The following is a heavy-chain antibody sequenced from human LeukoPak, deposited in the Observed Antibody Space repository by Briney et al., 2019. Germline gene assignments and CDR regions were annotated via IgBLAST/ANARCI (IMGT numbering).Heavy chain of an antibody. V-gene: IGHV4-34*01. CDR1: GASISTYH. J-gene: IGHJ4*02. Sequence: SETLSLTCTVSGASISTYHWSWIRQPPGKGLEWIGEINHGGSTTYNPSLQSRVTMSVDTSKNQFSLKLSSVTAADTAVYYCARVVAVAGMTDYFDYWGQGTLVTVSS. CDR2: INHGGST. CDR3: ARVVAVAGMTDYFDY. D-gene: IGHD6-19*01.